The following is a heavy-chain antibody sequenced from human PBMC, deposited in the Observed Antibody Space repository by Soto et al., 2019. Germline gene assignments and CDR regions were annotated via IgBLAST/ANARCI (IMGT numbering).Heavy chain of an antibody. CDR2: IKESGIK. J-gene: IGHJ4*02. D-gene: IGHD1-1*01. CDR1: GQSFSGHS. V-gene: IGHV4-34*01. Sequence: QVQLQQWGAGLVKPSETLSLSCAVYGQSFSGHSWAWIRQPPGKGLEWIGEIKESGIKYYNPSLKSPVTIPTYTSKNQFSLKLSSVSAADTAAYFCARGSGIVALPGELEDVNYDYWGQGTLVNVSS. CDR3: ARGSGIVALPGELEDVNYDY.